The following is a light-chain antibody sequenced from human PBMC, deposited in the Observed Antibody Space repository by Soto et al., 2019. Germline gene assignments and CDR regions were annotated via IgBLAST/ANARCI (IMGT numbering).Light chain of an antibody. Sequence: QSALTQPPSASGSPGQSVTISCTGTSSDVGGYNFVSWYQHHPGKAPKLMIYEVNKRPSGVPDRFSGSKSGNTASLTVSGLQAEDEAGYYCASYAGSNNYVFGTGTKVTVL. CDR2: EVN. V-gene: IGLV2-8*01. CDR3: ASYAGSNNYV. CDR1: SSDVGGYNF. J-gene: IGLJ1*01.